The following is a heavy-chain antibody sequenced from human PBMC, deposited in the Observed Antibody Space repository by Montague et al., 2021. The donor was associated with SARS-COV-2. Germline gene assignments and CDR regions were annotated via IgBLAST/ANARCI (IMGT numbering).Heavy chain of an antibody. D-gene: IGHD2-15*01. CDR1: GGSISSFY. V-gene: IGHV4-59*08. CDR3: ARHYSATLPAVY. CDR2: ISDSGST. J-gene: IGHJ4*02. Sequence: SETLSLTCTVSGGSISSFYRSWFRQPPGKGLGWIGYISDSGSTNYNPSLTSRVTMSVDTSKNQSSLKVNSVTAAGTAVYYCARHYSATLPAVYWGQGTLVTVSS.